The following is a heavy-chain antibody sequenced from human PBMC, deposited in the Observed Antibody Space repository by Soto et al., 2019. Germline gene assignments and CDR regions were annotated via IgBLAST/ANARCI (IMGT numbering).Heavy chain of an antibody. CDR1: GLSFSTSS. CDR2: ISPSASDT. Sequence: EGQLLESGGDLVQPGGSLRLSCAASGLSFSTSSRSWVRQPPGKGLEWVSAISPSASDTLYADSVKGRFTISRDNSQNTLLLQMTSLRADDTAVYYCAKGGYTFAYEWGQGALVTVSS. J-gene: IGHJ4*02. D-gene: IGHD5-18*01. CDR3: AKGGYTFAYE. V-gene: IGHV3-23*01.